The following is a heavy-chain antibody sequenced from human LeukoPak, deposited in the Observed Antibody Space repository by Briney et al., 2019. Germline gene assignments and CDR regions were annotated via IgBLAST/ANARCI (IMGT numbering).Heavy chain of an antibody. J-gene: IGHJ4*02. CDR1: GFTFSSYS. CDR2: ISSSSSYI. V-gene: IGHV3-21*01. CDR3: ARGASSHFDY. Sequence: GGSLRLSCAASGFTFSSYSMNWVRQAPGKGLEWVSSISSSSSYIYYADSLKGRFTISRDNAKSSLYLQMNSLRAEDTAVYYCARGASSHFDYWGQGTLVTVSS. D-gene: IGHD1-26*01.